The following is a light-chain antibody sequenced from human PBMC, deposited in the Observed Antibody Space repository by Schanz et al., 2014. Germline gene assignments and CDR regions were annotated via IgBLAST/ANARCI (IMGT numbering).Light chain of an antibody. CDR1: QSISTW. Sequence: GDRVTITCRASQSISTWLAWYQQKPGKAPKLLIYDASSLERGVPSRFSGSGSGTEFTLTITSLQPDDFATYYCQHETFGQGTKLEIK. CDR2: DAS. J-gene: IGKJ2*01. V-gene: IGKV1-5*01. CDR3: QHET.